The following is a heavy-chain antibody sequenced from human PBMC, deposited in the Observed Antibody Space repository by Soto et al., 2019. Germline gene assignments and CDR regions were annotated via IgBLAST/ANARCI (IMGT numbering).Heavy chain of an antibody. Sequence: EVQLLESGGGLVQPGGSLRLSCAASGFTFRSYAMSWVRQAPGKGLEWVSAISGSGGSTYYADSVKGRFTISRDNSKNTLYLQMNSLRAEDTAVYYCAKDYGDGGLFDYWGQGTLVTVSS. D-gene: IGHD4-17*01. J-gene: IGHJ4*02. CDR2: ISGSGGST. CDR3: AKDYGDGGLFDY. V-gene: IGHV3-23*01. CDR1: GFTFRSYA.